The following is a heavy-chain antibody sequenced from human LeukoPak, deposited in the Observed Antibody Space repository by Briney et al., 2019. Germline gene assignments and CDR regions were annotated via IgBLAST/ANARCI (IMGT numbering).Heavy chain of an antibody. CDR1: GGSISSSDYY. CDR2: VFYGGTT. V-gene: IGHV4-39*01. Sequence: NPSETLSLTCSVSGGSISSSDYYWGWIRQPPGKGLEWIGTVFYGGTTYYSPSLKSRVTISVDTSKNQFSLKVTSVAAADTAVYYCARGRRDGYNLKYFDYWGQGTLDTVSS. CDR3: ARGRRDGYNLKYFDY. J-gene: IGHJ4*02. D-gene: IGHD5-24*01.